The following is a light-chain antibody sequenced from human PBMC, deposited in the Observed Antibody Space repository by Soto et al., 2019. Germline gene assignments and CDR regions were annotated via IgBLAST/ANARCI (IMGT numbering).Light chain of an antibody. Sequence: DIVMTQSPLSLPVTPGEPASTSSRSSQTLLHSNGYNYLDWYLQKPGQSPQLLIYLGSSRASGVPDRFSGSGSGTDFTLKISRVEAEDVGVYYCMQALQTPITFGQGTRLEI. J-gene: IGKJ5*01. V-gene: IGKV2-28*01. CDR3: MQALQTPIT. CDR2: LGS. CDR1: QTLLHSNGYNY.